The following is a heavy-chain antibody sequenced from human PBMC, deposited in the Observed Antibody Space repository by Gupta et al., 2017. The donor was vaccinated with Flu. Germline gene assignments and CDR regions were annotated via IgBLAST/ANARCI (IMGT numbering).Heavy chain of an antibody. CDR2: ISGSGGST. V-gene: IGHV3-23*01. J-gene: IGHJ3*02. D-gene: IGHD2-8*01. CDR1: GFTFSSYA. Sequence: EVQLLESGGGLVQPGGSLRLSCAASGFTFSSYAMSWVRQAPGKGLEWVSAISGSGGSTYYADSVKGQFTISRDNSKNTLYLQMNSLRAEDTAVYYCAKDSGLMVYATHDAFDIWGQGTMVTVSS. CDR3: AKDSGLMVYATHDAFDI.